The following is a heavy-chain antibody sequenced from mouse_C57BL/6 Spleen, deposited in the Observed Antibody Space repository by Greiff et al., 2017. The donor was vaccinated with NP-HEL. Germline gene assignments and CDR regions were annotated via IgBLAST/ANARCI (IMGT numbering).Heavy chain of an antibody. CDR1: GYSFTDYN. D-gene: IGHD2-3*01. CDR2: INPNYGTT. V-gene: IGHV1-39*01. Sequence: VQLQQSGPELVKPCASFKLPFKPSGYSFTDYNLNWVKQSNGKSLEWIGVINPNYGTTSYNQTFKGKATLTVDQSSSTAYMQLNSLTSEDSAVYYCARSRDVYYPYYADYGGRGTTCTVSS. CDR3: ARSRDVYYPYYADY. J-gene: IGHJ2*01.